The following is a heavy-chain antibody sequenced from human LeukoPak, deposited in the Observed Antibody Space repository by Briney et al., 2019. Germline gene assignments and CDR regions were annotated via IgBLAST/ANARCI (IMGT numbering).Heavy chain of an antibody. D-gene: IGHD1-26*01. CDR1: GCTFSSCW. J-gene: IGHJ3*02. V-gene: IGHV3-7*01. CDR2: IKQDGSEK. Sequence: GGSLRLSCAASGCTFSSCWMSWVRQAPGKGLEWVANIKQDGSEKFYVDSVKGRFTVSRDTAKNSLYLQMNSLRAEVTADYYCVRQVGSRGNAFDIWQQGTMVTVSS. CDR3: VRQVGSRGNAFDI.